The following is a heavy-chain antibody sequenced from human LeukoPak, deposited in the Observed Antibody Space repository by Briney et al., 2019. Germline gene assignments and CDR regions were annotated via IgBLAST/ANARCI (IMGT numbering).Heavy chain of an antibody. D-gene: IGHD6-13*01. Sequence: SETLSLTCTVSGGSISSYYWSWIRQPPGKGLEWIGEINHSGSTNYNPSLKSRVTISVDTSKNQFSLKLSSVTAADTAVYYCARGGPELSSSRPFDYWGQGTLVTVS. CDR1: GGSISSYY. J-gene: IGHJ4*02. CDR2: INHSGST. V-gene: IGHV4-34*01. CDR3: ARGGPELSSSRPFDY.